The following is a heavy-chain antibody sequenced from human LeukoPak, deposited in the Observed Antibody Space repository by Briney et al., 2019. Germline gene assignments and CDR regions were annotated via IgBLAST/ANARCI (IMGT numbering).Heavy chain of an antibody. CDR3: ASSSSLSSGIPPHLMDV. CDR1: GGSISSYY. V-gene: IGHV4-59*01. J-gene: IGHJ6*03. D-gene: IGHD6-19*01. Sequence: SETLSLACTVSGGSISSYYWSWIRQPPGKGLEWIGYIYYSGSTNYNPSLKSRVTISVDTSKNQFSLKLSSVTAADTAVYYCASSSSLSSGIPPHLMDVWGKGTTVTVSS. CDR2: IYYSGST.